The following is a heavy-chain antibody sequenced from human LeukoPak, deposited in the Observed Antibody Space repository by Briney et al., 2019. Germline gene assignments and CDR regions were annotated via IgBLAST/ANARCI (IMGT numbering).Heavy chain of an antibody. D-gene: IGHD3/OR15-3a*01. V-gene: IGHV1-3*01. CDR2: INAGNGNT. J-gene: IGHJ4*02. CDR3: ARDASWTGYRFDY. Sequence: ASVKVSCKASGYTFTSYAMHWVRQAPGQRLEWMGWINAGNGNTKYSQKFQGRVTITRDTSASTAYMELSSLRSEDTALYYCARDASWTGYRFDYWGQGTLVTVSS. CDR1: GYTFTSYA.